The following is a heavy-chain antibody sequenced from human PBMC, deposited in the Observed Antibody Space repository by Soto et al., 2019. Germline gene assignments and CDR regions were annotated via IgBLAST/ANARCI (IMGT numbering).Heavy chain of an antibody. J-gene: IGHJ5*02. CDR3: AKVQVVRGRFDP. CDR1: GFTFSSYA. D-gene: IGHD6-13*01. CDR2: ISGSGGST. V-gene: IGHV3-23*01. Sequence: GGSLRLSCAASGFTFSSYAMGWVRQAPGKGLEWVSAISGSGGSTYYADSVKGRFTISRDNSKNTLYLQMNSLRAEDTAVYYCAKVQVVRGRFDPWGQRTLVTVSS.